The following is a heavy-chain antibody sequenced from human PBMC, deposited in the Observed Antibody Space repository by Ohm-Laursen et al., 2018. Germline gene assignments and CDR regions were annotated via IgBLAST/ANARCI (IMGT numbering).Heavy chain of an antibody. CDR1: GGSINSYY. CDR2: IYHSGST. Sequence: GTLSLTCTVSGGSINSYYWSWIRQPPGKGLEWIGYIYHSGSTTYNSSLKSRVTISVDKSTNRFSLKLSSVTAADTAVYYCARAMHNEYYSMDVWGRGTTVTVSS. J-gene: IGHJ6*02. CDR3: ARAMHNEYYSMDV. V-gene: IGHV4-59*12. D-gene: IGHD2-2*01.